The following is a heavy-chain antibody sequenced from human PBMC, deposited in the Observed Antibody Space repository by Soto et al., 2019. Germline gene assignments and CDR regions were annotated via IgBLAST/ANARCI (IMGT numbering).Heavy chain of an antibody. Sequence: QVQLVQSGAEVKKPGASVKVSCKASGYTFTSYAMHWVRQAPGQRLERMGWINAGNGNTKYSQKFQGRVTITRDTSASTAYMELSSLRSEDTAVYYCAVVAVTDAFDIWGQGTMVTVSS. D-gene: IGHD4-17*01. CDR1: GYTFTSYA. CDR2: INAGNGNT. CDR3: AVVAVTDAFDI. V-gene: IGHV1-3*01. J-gene: IGHJ3*02.